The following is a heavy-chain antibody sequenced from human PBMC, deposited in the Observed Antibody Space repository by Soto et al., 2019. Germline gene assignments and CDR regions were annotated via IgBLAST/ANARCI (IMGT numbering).Heavy chain of an antibody. D-gene: IGHD6-19*01. J-gene: IGHJ6*02. CDR1: GFSHSTSGVG. CDR3: AHSFYSSGGYYYYGMDV. Sequence: QITLKESGPTLVKPTQTLTLTCTFSGFSHSTSGVGVGWIRQPPGKALEWLALIYWNDDKRYSPSLKSRLTITKDTSKNQVVLTMTNMDPVDTATYYCAHSFYSSGGYYYYGMDVWGQGTTVTVSS. V-gene: IGHV2-5*01. CDR2: IYWNDDK.